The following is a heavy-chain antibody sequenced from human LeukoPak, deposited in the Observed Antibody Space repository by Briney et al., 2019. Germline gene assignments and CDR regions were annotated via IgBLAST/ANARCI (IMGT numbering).Heavy chain of an antibody. Sequence: GGSLRLSCAASGFTFSSYAMSWVRQAPGKGLEWVSAISGSGGSTYYADSVKGRFTISRDNSKNTLYLQMNSLRAEDTAVYYCARDPSYGDYEYYFDYWGQGTLVTVSS. J-gene: IGHJ4*02. CDR2: ISGSGGST. D-gene: IGHD4-17*01. CDR3: ARDPSYGDYEYYFDY. V-gene: IGHV3-23*01. CDR1: GFTFSSYA.